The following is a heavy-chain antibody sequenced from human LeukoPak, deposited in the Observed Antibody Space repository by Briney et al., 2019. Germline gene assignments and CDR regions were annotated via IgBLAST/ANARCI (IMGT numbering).Heavy chain of an antibody. CDR3: PKDPGYRSGVDY. CDR1: GFTFSTYG. Sequence: GGSLRLSCAASGFTFSTYGMHWVGQAPGKGLEWVAVISYDGNNNYYADSVKGRFTISRDNSKNTMYLQMNSLRAEDTAVYYCPKDPGYRSGVDYWGRGTLVSVS. V-gene: IGHV3-30*18. J-gene: IGHJ4*02. D-gene: IGHD6-19*01. CDR2: ISYDGNNN.